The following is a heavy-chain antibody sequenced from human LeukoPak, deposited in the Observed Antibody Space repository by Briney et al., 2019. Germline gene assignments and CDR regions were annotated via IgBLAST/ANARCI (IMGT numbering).Heavy chain of an antibody. CDR3: ARAGFRYCSSTSCYTSFDY. V-gene: IGHV1-69*13. CDR1: GGTFSSYA. Sequence: SVKVSCRASGGTFSSYAISWVRQAPGQGLEWMGGIIPIFGTASYAQKFQGRVTITADESTSTAYMELSSLRSEDTAVYYCARAGFRYCSSTSCYTSFDYWGQGTLVTVSS. D-gene: IGHD2-2*02. J-gene: IGHJ4*02. CDR2: IIPIFGTA.